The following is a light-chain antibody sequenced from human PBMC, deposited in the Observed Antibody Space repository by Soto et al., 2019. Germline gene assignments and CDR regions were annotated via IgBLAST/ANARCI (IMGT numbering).Light chain of an antibody. V-gene: IGKV3-11*01. J-gene: IGKJ5*01. CDR1: QSISSY. CDR3: QQRSNLPPT. Sequence: VVMTQSPATLSVSPGERVVLSCRASQSISSYLAWYRQIPGQAPRLLIYDASNRATGIPDRFSGGGSGTDFTLTISSLEPEDFAVYYCQQRSNLPPTFGQGTRLETK. CDR2: DAS.